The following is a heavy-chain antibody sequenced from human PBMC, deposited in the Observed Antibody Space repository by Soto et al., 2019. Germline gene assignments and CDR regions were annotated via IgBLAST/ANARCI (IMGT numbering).Heavy chain of an antibody. CDR3: ASTVTTHNWFDP. CDR2: ISYDGSNK. V-gene: IGHV3-30-3*01. CDR1: GFTFSSYA. Sequence: QVQLVESGGGVVQPGRSLRLSCAASGFTFSSYAMHWVRQAPGKGLEWVAVISYDGSNKYYADSVEGRFTISRDNSKNTLYLQMNSLRAEDTAVYYCASTVTTHNWFDPWGQGTLVTVSS. J-gene: IGHJ5*02. D-gene: IGHD4-4*01.